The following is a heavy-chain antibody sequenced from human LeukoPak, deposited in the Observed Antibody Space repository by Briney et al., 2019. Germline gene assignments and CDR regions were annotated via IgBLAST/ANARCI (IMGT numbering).Heavy chain of an antibody. J-gene: IGHJ4*02. V-gene: IGHV3-73*01. CDR1: GFNFRGSA. Sequence: VGSPRLSCAASGFNFRGSAMHWVRQASGKGLEWVGRIRSKDNSYATAYGASVRGRFTISRDDSKNTAYLQMNSLKIEDTAVYYCTRLWGDCGGDCYARDYWGQGTLVTVSS. CDR2: IRSKDNSYAT. D-gene: IGHD2-21*02. CDR3: TRLWGDCGGDCYARDY.